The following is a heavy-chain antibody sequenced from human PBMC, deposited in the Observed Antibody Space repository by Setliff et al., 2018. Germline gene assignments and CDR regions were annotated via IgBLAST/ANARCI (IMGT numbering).Heavy chain of an antibody. CDR1: GYTFTYFG. J-gene: IGHJ4*02. V-gene: IGHV1-18*01. D-gene: IGHD3-22*01. CDR3: AKEPAVSSGYYYAPDF. CDR2: ISPYNGQT. Sequence: ASVKVSCKASGYTFTYFGLSWVRQAPGQGLEWMGWISPYNGQTTYAQRFQGRITMTTDTSTDTAYMELRNLRSDDTAIYFCAKEPAVSSGYYYAPDFWGQGTLVTVSS.